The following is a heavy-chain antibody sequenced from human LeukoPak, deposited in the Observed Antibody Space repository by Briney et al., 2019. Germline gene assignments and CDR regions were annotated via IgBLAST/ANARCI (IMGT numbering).Heavy chain of an antibody. Sequence: GGSLRLSCAASGFIFRDFWMAWVRQARGKGVEWVANINQGGSVKYYVDPVKGRFTISRDDAESSLYVQMNSLRDEDTAVYYCARFGYSGWNLEYWGQGTLVTVSS. CDR1: GFIFRDFW. CDR3: ARFGYSGWNLEY. J-gene: IGHJ4*02. V-gene: IGHV3-7*01. D-gene: IGHD5-12*01. CDR2: INQGGSVK.